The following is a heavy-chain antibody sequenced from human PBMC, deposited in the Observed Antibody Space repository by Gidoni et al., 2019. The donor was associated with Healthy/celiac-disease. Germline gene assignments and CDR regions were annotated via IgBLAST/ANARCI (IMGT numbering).Heavy chain of an antibody. CDR3: ARDTHSSDGVGMDV. CDR1: GGTFSSYP. J-gene: IGHJ6*02. V-gene: IGHV1-69*08. D-gene: IGHD2-21*01. CDR2: IIPILGTA. Sequence: QVQLVQSGAEVQKPGSSVKVSCKASGGTFSSYPISWVRQASGQGLDWMGRIIPILGTANYAQKFQGRFTITSDKATSTAYMELSSLRSEDTAVYYWARDTHSSDGVGMDVWGQGTTVTVSS.